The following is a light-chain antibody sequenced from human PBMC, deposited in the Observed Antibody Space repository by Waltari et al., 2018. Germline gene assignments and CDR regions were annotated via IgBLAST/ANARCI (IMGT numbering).Light chain of an antibody. Sequence: QTVVTKEPSLSVSPGGTVTPICALSSGPLPGTSYPSWYQQSPSQTPRTLVYKANIRSSGVPDRFSGSVLGNKAVLIITGTQAEDESTYYCLLYMGSGIWVFGGGTKLSVL. CDR1: SGPLPGTSY. V-gene: IGLV8-61*01. CDR3: LLYMGSGIWV. CDR2: KAN. J-gene: IGLJ3*02.